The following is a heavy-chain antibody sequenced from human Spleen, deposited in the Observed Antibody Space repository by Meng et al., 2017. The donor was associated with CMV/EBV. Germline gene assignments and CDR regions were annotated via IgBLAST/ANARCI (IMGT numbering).Heavy chain of an antibody. V-gene: IGHV3-23*01. J-gene: IGHJ4*02. D-gene: IGHD4-23*01. CDR1: GFTFSNYA. CDR2: ISGSGGDT. CDR3: AKTRYGGFDE. Sequence: GESLKISCAGSGFTFSNYAMTWVRQAPGKGLEWVSTISGSGGDTYYPDSVKGRFTISRDNSKKTVHLQMNSLRVEDTALYFCAKTRYGGFDEWGQGTLVTVSS.